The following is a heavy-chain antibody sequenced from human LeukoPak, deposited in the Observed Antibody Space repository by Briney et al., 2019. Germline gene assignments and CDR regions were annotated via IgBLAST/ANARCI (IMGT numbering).Heavy chain of an antibody. CDR1: GGSFSSYY. D-gene: IGHD3-10*01. J-gene: IGHJ5*02. Sequence: SETLSLTCAVYGGSFSSYYWSWIRQPAGKGLEWIGRIYTSGSTNYNPSLKSRVTMSVDTSKNQFSLKLNSVTAADTAVYYCARDQYGSGTYSPFTYWFDPWGQGTLVTVSS. CDR3: ARDQYGSGTYSPFTYWFDP. CDR2: IYTSGST. V-gene: IGHV4-4*07.